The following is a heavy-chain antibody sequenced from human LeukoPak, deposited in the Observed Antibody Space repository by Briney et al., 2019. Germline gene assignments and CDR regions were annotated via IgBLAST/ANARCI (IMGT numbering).Heavy chain of an antibody. J-gene: IGHJ6*03. D-gene: IGHD1-1*01. CDR3: LPNGPNYFMDV. CDR2: IYSFGRT. V-gene: IGHV3-66*02. Sequence: GGSLRLSCAASAFTVSGNHMNWVRQASGKGLEWVSVIYSFGRTHYADSVKGRFTISRDNSKNTLYLQMSSLRADDTAVYYCLPNGPNYFMDVWGQGTTVTVSS. CDR1: AFTVSGNH.